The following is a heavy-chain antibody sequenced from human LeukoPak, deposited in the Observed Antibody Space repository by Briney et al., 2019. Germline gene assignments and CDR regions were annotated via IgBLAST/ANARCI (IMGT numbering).Heavy chain of an antibody. CDR3: ARRPTYYYYYMDV. CDR1: GFTFSSYE. Sequence: GGSLRLSCAASGFTFSSYEMNWVRQAPGKGLEWVSYISSSGSTIYYADSVKGRFTISRDNAKNSLYLQMNSLRAEDTAVYYCARRPTYYYYYMDVWGKGTTVTISS. J-gene: IGHJ6*03. V-gene: IGHV3-48*03. CDR2: ISSSGSTI.